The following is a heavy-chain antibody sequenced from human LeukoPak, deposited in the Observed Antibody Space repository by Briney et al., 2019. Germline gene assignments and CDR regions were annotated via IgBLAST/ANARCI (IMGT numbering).Heavy chain of an antibody. J-gene: IGHJ4*02. CDR3: ARDPVEWELLLDY. CDR2: MNIDGSEK. Sequence: QAGGSLRLSCVASGFTFSNYWMGWVRQAPGKRPEWVANMNIDGSEKYYADSVKGRFSISRDNARNSVYLQMASLRVEDTAVYYCARDPVEWELLLDYWGQGTLVTVSS. D-gene: IGHD1-26*01. CDR1: GFTFSNYW. V-gene: IGHV3-7*01.